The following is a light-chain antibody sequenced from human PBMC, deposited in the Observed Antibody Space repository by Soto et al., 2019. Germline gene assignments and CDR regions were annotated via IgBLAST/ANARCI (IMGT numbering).Light chain of an antibody. CDR1: QSVSSSY. Sequence: EIVLQQSPGTLSLSPGERATLSCRASQSVSSSYLAGYQQKPGQAPRLLIYDASSRATGIPDRFSGSGSGTAFPLAISRVEPEDFAVYYCQQYGSSSWTFGQGNKVEIK. V-gene: IGKV3-20*01. CDR3: QQYGSSSWT. CDR2: DAS. J-gene: IGKJ1*01.